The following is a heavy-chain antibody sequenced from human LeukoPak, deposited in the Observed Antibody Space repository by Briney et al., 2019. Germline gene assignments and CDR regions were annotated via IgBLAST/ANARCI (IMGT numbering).Heavy chain of an antibody. CDR2: IKQDGSEK. CDR3: ATTLGRGYFDY. D-gene: IGHD1-1*01. V-gene: IGHV3-7*01. CDR1: RFTFSSYW. Sequence: GGSLRLSCAASRFTFSSYWMTWVRQAPGKGLEWVANIKQDGSEKYFVDSVKGRFTISRGNAKNSLYLQMNSLRAEDTAVYYCATTLGRGYFDYWGQGTLVTVSS. J-gene: IGHJ4*02.